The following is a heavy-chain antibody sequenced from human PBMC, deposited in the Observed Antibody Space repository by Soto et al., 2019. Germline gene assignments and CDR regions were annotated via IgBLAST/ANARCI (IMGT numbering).Heavy chain of an antibody. CDR2: IDPSGGST. CDR1: GYTFTSYY. J-gene: IGHJ4*02. D-gene: IGHD2-15*01. CDR3: ARARGVYCSGGSCYLDY. V-gene: IGHV1-46*01. Sequence: QVQLVQSGAEVKKPGASVKVSCRASGYTFTSYYVHWVRQAPGHGLEWMGIIDPSGGSTSYPEKFQGRVTMTRDTSTSTVYMELSSLRSDDTAVYYCARARGVYCSGGSCYLDYWGQGPLVTVSS.